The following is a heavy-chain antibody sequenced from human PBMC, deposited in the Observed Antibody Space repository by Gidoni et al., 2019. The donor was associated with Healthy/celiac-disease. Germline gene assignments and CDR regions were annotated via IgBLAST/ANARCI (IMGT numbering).Heavy chain of an antibody. V-gene: IGHV1-24*01. CDR3: ATSLDKYNWNDATPMLLISDAFDI. Sequence: QVQLVQSGAEVKKPGASVKVSCKVSGYTLTELSMHWVRQAPGKGLEWMGGFDPEDGETIYAQKFQGRVTMTEDTSTDTAYMELSSLRSEDTAVYYCATSLDKYNWNDATPMLLISDAFDIWGQGTMVTVSS. CDR1: GYTLTELS. CDR2: FDPEDGET. J-gene: IGHJ3*02. D-gene: IGHD1-1*01.